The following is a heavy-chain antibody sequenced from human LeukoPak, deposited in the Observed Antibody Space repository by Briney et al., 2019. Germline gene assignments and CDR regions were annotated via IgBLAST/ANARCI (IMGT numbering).Heavy chain of an antibody. CDR1: GFTFSSYA. V-gene: IGHV3-23*01. CDR2: ISGSGSST. CDR3: AKLHTFYYDSSGYEMGYYFDY. Sequence: GGSLRLSCAASGFTFSSYAMSWGRQAPGKGLEWVSAISGSGSSTYYADSVKGRFTISRDNSKNTLYLQMNSLRAEDTAVYYCAKLHTFYYDSSGYEMGYYFDYWGQGTLVTVS. J-gene: IGHJ4*02. D-gene: IGHD3-22*01.